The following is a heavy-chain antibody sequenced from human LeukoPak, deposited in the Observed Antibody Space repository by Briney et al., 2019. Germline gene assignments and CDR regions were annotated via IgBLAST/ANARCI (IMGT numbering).Heavy chain of an antibody. V-gene: IGHV3-48*02. D-gene: IGHD4-23*01. CDR2: ISATGLST. Sequence: GGSLTLSCTASDFAFTSSGMSWVRQVPGTGLEWVSFISATGLSTYYADSVKGRFTISRDNAKNSLYLQMNSLRDEDTAVYYCARVRWFDYWGQGTLVTVSS. CDR3: ARVRWFDY. J-gene: IGHJ4*02. CDR1: DFAFTSSG.